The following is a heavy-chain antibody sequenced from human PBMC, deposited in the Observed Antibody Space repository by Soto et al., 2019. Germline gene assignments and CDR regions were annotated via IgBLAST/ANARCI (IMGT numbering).Heavy chain of an antibody. CDR1: VGSFSGYY. Sequence: KSSETLSLACAVNVGSFSGYYWSWIRQPPGKGLEWIGEINHSGTTNYNPSLKSRVTISVDTSKNQFSLKLTSVTAADAAVYYCAGLRELWPGAYYYYYGMDVWGQGTTVTVSS. V-gene: IGHV4-34*01. J-gene: IGHJ6*02. CDR3: AGLRELWPGAYYYYYGMDV. CDR2: INHSGTT. D-gene: IGHD1-26*01.